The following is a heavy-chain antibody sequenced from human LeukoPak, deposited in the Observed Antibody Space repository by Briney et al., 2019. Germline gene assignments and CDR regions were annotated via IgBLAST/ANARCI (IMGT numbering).Heavy chain of an antibody. CDR1: SYSISSGYY. J-gene: IGHJ3*02. D-gene: IGHD2-2*01. CDR2: IYHSVST. Sequence: KPPQTLSLTCAVSSYSISSGYYGGWIRQPPGKGLEWIGSIYHSVSTYYSASIKSRVTISVDTSKNQFSLKMSSVTAADTALYYCASSPTYYCSSTSCYQNVFDIWGQGTMVTVSS. V-gene: IGHV4-38-2*01. CDR3: ASSPTYYCSSTSCYQNVFDI.